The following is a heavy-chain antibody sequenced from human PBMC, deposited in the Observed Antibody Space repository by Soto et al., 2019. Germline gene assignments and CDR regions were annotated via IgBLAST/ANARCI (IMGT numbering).Heavy chain of an antibody. V-gene: IGHV4-39*01. CDR1: GGSISSSSSY. CDR2: IYYLGNT. D-gene: IGHD6-19*01. CDR3: ARRTVNIRTFYSGLKTHCFDY. J-gene: IGHJ4*02. Sequence: TSETLSLTCTVSGGSISSSSSYWGWIRQPPGKGLEWVGSIYYLGNTYYNPSLGGRVSISVDTSKNQFSLKLKSVTAADTAIYYCARRTVNIRTFYSGLKTHCFDYWGQGAPVTVSS.